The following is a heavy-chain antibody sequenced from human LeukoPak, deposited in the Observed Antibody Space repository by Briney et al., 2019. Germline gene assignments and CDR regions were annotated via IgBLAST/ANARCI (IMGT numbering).Heavy chain of an antibody. CDR2: IIPVFGTA. V-gene: IGHV1-69*06. D-gene: IGHD2-15*01. J-gene: IGHJ6*03. CDR3: AINQAGYCGGGSCYRHEFYYMDV. CDR1: GGTFGSYA. Sequence: GASVKVSCKASGGTFGSYAISWVRQAPGQGLEWMGGIIPVFGTANYAEKFQDRVTITADKSTSTAYMELSSLRSEDTAMYYCAINQAGYCGGGSCYRHEFYYMDVWGKGTTVTVSS.